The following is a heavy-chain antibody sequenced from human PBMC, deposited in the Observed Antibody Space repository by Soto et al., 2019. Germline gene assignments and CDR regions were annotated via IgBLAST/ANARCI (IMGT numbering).Heavy chain of an antibody. CDR3: AKDTNAYYDFWSGYYPFDY. D-gene: IGHD3-3*01. J-gene: IGHJ4*02. Sequence: GGSLRLSCAASGFTFSSYAMSWVRQAPGKGLEWVSAISGSGGSTYYADSVKGRFTISRDNSKNTLYLQMNSLRAEDTAVYYCAKDTNAYYDFWSGYYPFDYWGQGTLVTVSS. CDR2: ISGSGGST. CDR1: GFTFSSYA. V-gene: IGHV3-23*01.